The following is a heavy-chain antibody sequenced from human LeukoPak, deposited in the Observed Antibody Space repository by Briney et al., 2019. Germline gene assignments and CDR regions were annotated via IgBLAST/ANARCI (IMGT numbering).Heavy chain of an antibody. V-gene: IGHV3-21*01. Sequence: GGSLRLSCAASGFTVSSNYMSWVRQAPGKGLEWVSSISSSSSYIYYADSVKGRFTISRDNAKNSLYLQMNSLRAEDTAVYYCARDHLGVWFGELFDYWGQGTLVTVSS. CDR3: ARDHLGVWFGELFDY. D-gene: IGHD3-10*01. J-gene: IGHJ4*02. CDR1: GFTVSSNY. CDR2: ISSSSSYI.